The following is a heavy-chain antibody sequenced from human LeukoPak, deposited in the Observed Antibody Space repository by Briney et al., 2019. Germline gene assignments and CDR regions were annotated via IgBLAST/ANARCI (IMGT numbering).Heavy chain of an antibody. CDR2: ISPGDSDT. J-gene: IGHJ4*02. CDR1: GYSFTSNW. Sequence: GESLKISCKVSGYSFTSNWIAWVRQMPGKGLEWMGIISPGDSDTRYSPSFQGQVTISADKSISTAYLQWSSLKASDTAMYFCARHRYSGSDTQGFDYWGQGTLVTVSS. D-gene: IGHD5-12*01. CDR3: ARHRYSGSDTQGFDY. V-gene: IGHV5-51*01.